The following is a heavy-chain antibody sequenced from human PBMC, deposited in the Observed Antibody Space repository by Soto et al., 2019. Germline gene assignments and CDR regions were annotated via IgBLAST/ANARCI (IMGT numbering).Heavy chain of an antibody. Sequence: QVQLQESGPGLVKPSGTLSLTCAVSAGSITSANWWTWVRQPPGGGLEWIGEISHSGITNYKASLKSRVTMSVDKTKNDVSLKLTSVTAADTAVYYCARVLRGWFDPWGQGTPVTVSS. CDR1: AGSITSANW. CDR2: ISHSGIT. J-gene: IGHJ5*02. CDR3: ARVLRGWFDP. V-gene: IGHV4-4*02.